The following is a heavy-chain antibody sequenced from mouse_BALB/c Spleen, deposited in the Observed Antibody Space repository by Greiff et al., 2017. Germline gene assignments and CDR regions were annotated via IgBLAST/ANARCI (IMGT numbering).Heavy chain of an antibody. D-gene: IGHD4-1*01. CDR2: FYPGGGYT. V-gene: IGHV1-63*02. CDR3: ANWDDYAMDY. CDR1: GYTFTNYW. J-gene: IGHJ4*01. Sequence: QVQLQQSGAELVRPGTSVKISCKASGYTFTNYWLGWVKQRPGHGLEWIGDFYPGGGYTNYNEKFKGKATLTADTSSSTAYMQLSSLTSEDSAVYFCANWDDYAMDYWGQGTSVTVSS.